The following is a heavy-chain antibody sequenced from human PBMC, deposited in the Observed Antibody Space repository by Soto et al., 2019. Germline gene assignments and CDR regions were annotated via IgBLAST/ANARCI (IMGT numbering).Heavy chain of an antibody. V-gene: IGHV3-48*02. D-gene: IGHD2-8*01. Sequence: PGGSLRLSCEASGFTISECSMNWVRQAPGKGLEWLAYITIRTGNVLYADSVRGRFTISADNAENSVILQMNSLRDEDSAVYFSVGDRDLYGDMSHAALWGQEPLVTVS. CDR2: ITIRTGNV. J-gene: IGHJ4*01. CDR1: GFTISECS. CDR3: VGDRDLYGDMSHAAL.